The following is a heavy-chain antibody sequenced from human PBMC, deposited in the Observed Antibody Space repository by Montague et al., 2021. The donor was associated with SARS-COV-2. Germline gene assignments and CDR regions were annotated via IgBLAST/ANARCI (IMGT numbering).Heavy chain of an antibody. J-gene: IGHJ3*02. Sequence: SLRLSCAASGFTFSSYSMHWVRQAPGKGLEWVAVISYDGSNKYYADSVKGRFTISRDNSKNTLYLQMNSPRAEDTAVYYCARAGGYRDAFDIWGQGITVTVSS. CDR3: ARAGGYRDAFDI. CDR2: ISYDGSNK. V-gene: IGHV3-30-3*01. CDR1: GFTFSSYS. D-gene: IGHD3-22*01.